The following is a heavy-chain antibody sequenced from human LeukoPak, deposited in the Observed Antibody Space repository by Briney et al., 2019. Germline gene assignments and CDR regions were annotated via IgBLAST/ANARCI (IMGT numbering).Heavy chain of an antibody. J-gene: IGHJ3*02. D-gene: IGHD3-3*01. CDR1: GFTFSNAW. V-gene: IGHV3-15*01. Sequence: GGSLRLSCAASGFTFSNAWMSWVRQAPGKGLEWVGRIKSKTDGGTTDYAAPVKGRFTISRDDSKNTLYLQMNSLKTEDTAVYYCTTEDFWIPDAFDIWGQGTMVTVSS. CDR3: TTEDFWIPDAFDI. CDR2: IKSKTDGGTT.